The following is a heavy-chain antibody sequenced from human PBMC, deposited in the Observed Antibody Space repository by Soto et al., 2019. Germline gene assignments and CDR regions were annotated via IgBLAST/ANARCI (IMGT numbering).Heavy chain of an antibody. CDR2: INSDGSST. D-gene: IGHD3-22*01. CDR1: GFTFSSYW. CDR3: ARGASITMKEYFQH. J-gene: IGHJ1*01. V-gene: IGHV3-74*01. Sequence: GGSLRLSCAASGFTFSSYWMHWVRQAPGKGLVWVSRINSDGSSTSYADSVKGRFTISRDNAKNTLYLQMNSLRAEDTAVYYCARGASITMKEYFQHWGQGTPVTVSS.